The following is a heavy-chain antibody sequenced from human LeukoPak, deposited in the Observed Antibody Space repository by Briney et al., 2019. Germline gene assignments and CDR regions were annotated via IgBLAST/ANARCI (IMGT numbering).Heavy chain of an antibody. CDR3: ARARGSYDAFDI. Sequence: ASVKVSCKASGGTFSSYAISWVRQAPGQGLEWMGGIIPIFGTANYAQKFQGRVTITADESTSTAYMELSSLRSEDTAVYYCARARGSYDAFDIWGQGTMVTVSS. V-gene: IGHV1-69*13. D-gene: IGHD1-26*01. CDR2: IIPIFGTA. CDR1: GGTFSSYA. J-gene: IGHJ3*02.